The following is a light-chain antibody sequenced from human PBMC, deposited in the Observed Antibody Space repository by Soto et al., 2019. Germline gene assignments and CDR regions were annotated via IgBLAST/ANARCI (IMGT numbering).Light chain of an antibody. J-gene: IGKJ1*01. V-gene: IGKV3-11*01. CDR2: DTS. CDR3: QQRSKFLWT. Sequence: EIVLTQSPATLSLSPGERATLSCRASQSVSDYLAWYQQKPGQAPRLLMYDTSNRAPGIPARFSGSGSGTDFTLTICSLEPEDFAVYFCQQRSKFLWTFGQGTKVEI. CDR1: QSVSDY.